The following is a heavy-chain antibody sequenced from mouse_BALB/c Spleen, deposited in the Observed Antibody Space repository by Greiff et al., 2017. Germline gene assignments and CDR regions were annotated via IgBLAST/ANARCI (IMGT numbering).Heavy chain of an antibody. V-gene: IGHV5-9-4*01. CDR2: ISSGGSYT. J-gene: IGHJ4*01. CDR1: GFTFSSYA. Sequence: VQRVESGGGLVKPGGSLKLSCAASGFTFSSYAMSWVRQSPEKRLEWVAEISSGGSYTYYPDTVTGRFTISRDNAKNTLYLEMSSLRSEDTAMYYCARDFGNYAMDYWGQGTSVTVSS. CDR3: ARDFGNYAMDY. D-gene: IGHD1-1*02.